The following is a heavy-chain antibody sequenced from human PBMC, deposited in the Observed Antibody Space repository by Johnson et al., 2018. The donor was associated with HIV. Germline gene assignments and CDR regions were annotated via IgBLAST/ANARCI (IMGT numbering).Heavy chain of an antibody. Sequence: QVQLVESGGGVVQPGRSLRLSCAASGFTFSSYAMHWVRQAPGKGLEWVSVIYSGGSTYYADSVKGRFTISRDNSKNTLYLQMNSLRAEDTAVYYCARERHAFDIWGQGTMVTVSS. CDR2: IYSGGST. CDR3: ARERHAFDI. J-gene: IGHJ3*02. V-gene: IGHV3-NL1*01. CDR1: GFTFSSYA.